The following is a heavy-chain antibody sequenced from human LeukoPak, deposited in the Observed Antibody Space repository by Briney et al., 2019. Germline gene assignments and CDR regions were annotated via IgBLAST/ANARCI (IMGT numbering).Heavy chain of an antibody. Sequence: ASVKVSCKASGYNFIGHGFTWVRQAPGQGLEWMGWISVFNGNAHYAQKLQGRVTMTTDTSTTTAYMELKSLMSDDTAVYYCARDRTSTVSSPSDSFDIWGQGTMVTVSS. CDR3: ARDRTSTVSSPSDSFDI. CDR2: ISVFNGNA. V-gene: IGHV1-18*01. J-gene: IGHJ3*02. CDR1: GYNFIGHG. D-gene: IGHD5/OR15-5a*01.